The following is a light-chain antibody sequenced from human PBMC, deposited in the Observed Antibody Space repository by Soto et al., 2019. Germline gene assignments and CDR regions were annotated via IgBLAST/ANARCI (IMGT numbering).Light chain of an antibody. CDR2: SAS. CDR1: QSLSNTY. V-gene: IGKV3-20*01. J-gene: IGKJ4*01. Sequence: EIVLSQSPDTLSLSPGERATLSCRASQSLSNTYLAWYQQKPGQAPRLLIYSASNRATGIPDRFSGSGSGTDFTLSISRLEPEDFAVYYCQQYGSSPLTFGGGTKVEIK. CDR3: QQYGSSPLT.